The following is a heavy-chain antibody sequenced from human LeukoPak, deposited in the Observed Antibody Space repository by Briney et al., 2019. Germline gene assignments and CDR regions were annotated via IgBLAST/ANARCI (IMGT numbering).Heavy chain of an antibody. Sequence: PGGALRLSCGASGFTFSSYEMNWVRQAPGKGLEWVSYISSRGTTIYYAGSVKGQFTIARDNAISSLYLQMNSLRGEDTAVYYCARSSGTSYYYIMDVWGQGTTVTVSS. V-gene: IGHV3-48*03. CDR2: ISSRGTTI. J-gene: IGHJ6*02. CDR1: GFTFSSYE. D-gene: IGHD1-7*01. CDR3: ARSSGTSYYYIMDV.